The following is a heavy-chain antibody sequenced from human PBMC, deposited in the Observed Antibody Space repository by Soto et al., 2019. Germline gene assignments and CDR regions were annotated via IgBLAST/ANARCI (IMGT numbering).Heavy chain of an antibody. CDR1: GFAFSSYW. V-gene: IGHV3-74*01. CDR2: INGDGSRT. Sequence: EVHLVESGEGLVQPGGSLRLSCAASGFAFSSYWMHWVRQAPGKGLVWVSRINGDGSRTSYADSVKGRFTISRDNAKNTLYLQMNSLRAEDTAVYYCATVATGGYDWFDPWGQGILVTVSS. CDR3: ATVATGGYDWFDP. D-gene: IGHD7-27*01. J-gene: IGHJ5*02.